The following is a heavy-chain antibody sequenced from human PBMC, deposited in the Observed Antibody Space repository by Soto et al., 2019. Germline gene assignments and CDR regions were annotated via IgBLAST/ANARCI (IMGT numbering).Heavy chain of an antibody. CDR1: GGTFSSYA. D-gene: IGHD3-16*01. CDR2: IIPIFGTA. Sequence: GASVKVSCKASGGTFSSYAISWVRQAPGQGLEWMGGIIPIFGTANYAQKFQGRVTITADESTSTAYMELSSLRSEDTAVYYCARLSDLGHITRGWFDPWGQGTLVTVSS. CDR3: ARLSDLGHITRGWFDP. V-gene: IGHV1-69*13. J-gene: IGHJ5*02.